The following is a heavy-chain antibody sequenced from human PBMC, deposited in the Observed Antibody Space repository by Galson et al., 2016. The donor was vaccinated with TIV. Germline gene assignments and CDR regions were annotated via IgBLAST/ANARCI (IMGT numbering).Heavy chain of an antibody. D-gene: IGHD3-9*01. J-gene: IGHJ2*01. CDR2: ISGTGGST. Sequence: SLRLSCAASGFTFRSYAMSWFRQAPGKGLEWVSAISGTGGSTYYADSVKGRFTTSRDNSKNKLYLQMHSLRAEDTAVYYCAKDNDWFPPSTGYFDLWGRGTLATVSS. CDR1: GFTFRSYA. CDR3: AKDNDWFPPSTGYFDL. V-gene: IGHV3-23*01.